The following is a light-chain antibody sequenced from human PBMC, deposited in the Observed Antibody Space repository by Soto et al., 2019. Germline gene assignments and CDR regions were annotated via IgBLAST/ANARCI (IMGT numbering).Light chain of an antibody. V-gene: IGKV3-11*01. CDR2: DAS. J-gene: IGKJ4*01. Sequence: EIVLTQSPAVLSFSPGERATLSCRASQSVGNSLAWYQQKPGQAPRLLIYDASSKPTDIPARFTGSGSGTDFSLTISGLEPEDFAVYYCQQRSNWPLTFGGGTKVEIK. CDR1: QSVGNS. CDR3: QQRSNWPLT.